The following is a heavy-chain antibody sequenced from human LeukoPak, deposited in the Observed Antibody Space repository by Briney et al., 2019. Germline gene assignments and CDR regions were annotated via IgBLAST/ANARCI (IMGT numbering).Heavy chain of an antibody. D-gene: IGHD3-22*01. CDR2: IYDSGST. CDR3: AREYYDSSGYALLGY. J-gene: IGHJ4*02. V-gene: IGHV4-59*01. CDR1: GGSISGSY. Sequence: SETLSLTCTVSGGSISGSYWSRIRQPPGKGLEWIGYIYDSGSTNYNPSLKSRVTISVDTSKRQFSLKLSSVTAADTAVYYCAREYYDSSGYALLGYWGQGTLVTVSS.